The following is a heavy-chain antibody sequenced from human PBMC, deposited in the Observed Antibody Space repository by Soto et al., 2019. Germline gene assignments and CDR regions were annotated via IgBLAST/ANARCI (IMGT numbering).Heavy chain of an antibody. CDR2: IYYSGST. D-gene: IGHD2-21*02. CDR1: GGSISSGGYY. CDR3: ARVCGGDCHYGMDV. V-gene: IGHV4-31*03. J-gene: IGHJ6*02. Sequence: QVQLQESGPGLVKPSQTLSLTCTVSGGSISSGGYYWSWIRQHPGKGLEWIGYIYYSGSTYYNPSIKSRVTISVDTSKNQCSLKLSSVTAADTAVYYCARVCGGDCHYGMDVWGQGTTVTVSS.